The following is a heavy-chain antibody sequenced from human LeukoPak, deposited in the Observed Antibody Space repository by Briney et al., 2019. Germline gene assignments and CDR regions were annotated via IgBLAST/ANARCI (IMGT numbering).Heavy chain of an antibody. J-gene: IGHJ4*02. V-gene: IGHV1-8*02. CDR3: AIFEYYYDSSGYYYQQDFDY. CDR2: MNPNSGNT. CDR1: GGTFSSYA. D-gene: IGHD3-22*01. Sequence: ASVKVSCKASGGTFSSYAISWVRQAPGQGLEWMGWMNPNSGNTGYAQKFQGRVTMIRNTSISTAYMELSSLRSEDTAVYYCAIFEYYYDSSGYYYQQDFDYWGQGTLVTVSS.